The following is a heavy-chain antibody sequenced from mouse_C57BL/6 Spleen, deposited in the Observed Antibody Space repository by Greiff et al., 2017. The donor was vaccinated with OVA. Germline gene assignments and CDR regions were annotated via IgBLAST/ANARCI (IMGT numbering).Heavy chain of an antibody. V-gene: IGHV1-15*01. CDR3: TNTVGATDY. Sequence: QVQLKESGAELVRPGASVTLSCKASGYTFTDYEMHWVKQTPVHGLEWIGAIDPETGGTDYNQKFKGKAILTADKSSSTAYMELRSLTSEDSAFYYCTNTVGATDYWGQGTTLTVSS. CDR1: GYTFTDYE. J-gene: IGHJ2*01. D-gene: IGHD1-1*01. CDR2: IDPETGGT.